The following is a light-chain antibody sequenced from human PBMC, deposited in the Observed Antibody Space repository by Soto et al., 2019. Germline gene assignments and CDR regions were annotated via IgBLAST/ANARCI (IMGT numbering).Light chain of an antibody. Sequence: SYELTQPPSVSVSPGQTASITCSGVKLGVKYACWYQQKPCQSPVLVIYQDSKRPSGIPERFSGSNSGNTATLTISGTQAMDEADYYCQAWDSSNVVFGGGTKLTVL. CDR2: QDS. CDR3: QAWDSSNVV. J-gene: IGLJ2*01. V-gene: IGLV3-1*01. CDR1: KLGVKY.